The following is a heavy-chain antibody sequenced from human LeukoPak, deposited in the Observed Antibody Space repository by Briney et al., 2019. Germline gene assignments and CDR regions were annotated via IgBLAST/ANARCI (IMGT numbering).Heavy chain of an antibody. CDR2: ISYDGSNK. CDR3: ARAPALYSSGWLPNEYFQH. D-gene: IGHD6-19*01. J-gene: IGHJ1*01. V-gene: IGHV3-30-3*01. CDR1: GFTFSSYA. Sequence: GGSLRLSCAASGFTFSSYAMHWVRQAPGKGLEWVAVISYDGSNKYYADSVKGRFTISRDNSKNTLYLQMNSLRAEDTAVYYCARAPALYSSGWLPNEYFQHWGQGTLVTVSS.